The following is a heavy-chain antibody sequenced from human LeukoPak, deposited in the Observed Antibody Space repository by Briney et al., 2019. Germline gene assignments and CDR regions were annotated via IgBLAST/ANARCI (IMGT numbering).Heavy chain of an antibody. Sequence: SGTLSLTCTVSGGSISSGSYYWSWIRQPAGKGLEWIGRIYTSGSTNYNPSLKSRVTISVDTSKNQFSLKLSSVTAADTAVYYCAREAKSYYYDSSGYYSEALYFDYWGQGTLVTVSS. CDR3: AREAKSYYYDSSGYYSEALYFDY. CDR1: GGSISSGSYY. V-gene: IGHV4-61*02. D-gene: IGHD3-22*01. J-gene: IGHJ4*02. CDR2: IYTSGST.